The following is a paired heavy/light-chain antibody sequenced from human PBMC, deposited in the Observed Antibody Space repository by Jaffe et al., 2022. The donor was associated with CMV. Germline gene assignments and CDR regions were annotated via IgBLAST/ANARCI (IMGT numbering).Light chain of an antibody. J-gene: IGKJ2*01. CDR2: GAS. Sequence: EIVLTQSPGTLSLSPGERATLSCRASESISSTYLAWYQQKPGQAPRLLIYGASTRATGIPDRFSGSGSGTDFTLTISRLDPEDFAVYYCQQYGSSPYTFGQGTKLEIK. CDR1: ESISSTY. CDR3: QQYGSSPYT. V-gene: IGKV3-20*01.
Heavy chain of an antibody. J-gene: IGHJ4*02. CDR2: IYYSGST. D-gene: IGHD1-26*01. Sequence: QVQLQESGPGLVKPSETLSLTCTVSGGSINTYYWSWIRQPPGKGLEWIGYIYYSGSTNYNPSLWSRVTISVDTSKNQFSLNLSSMTAADTAVYYCARLKVGASWGFDYWGQGTLVTVSS. CDR1: GGSINTYY. V-gene: IGHV4-59*08. CDR3: ARLKVGASWGFDY.